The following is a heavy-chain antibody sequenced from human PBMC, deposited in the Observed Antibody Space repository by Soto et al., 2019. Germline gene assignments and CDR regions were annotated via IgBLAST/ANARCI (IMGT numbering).Heavy chain of an antibody. D-gene: IGHD1-26*01. CDR1: GFTFSDYY. V-gene: IGHV3-11*06. J-gene: IGHJ4*02. CDR2: ISTTGSFT. CDR3: ARAQWELDY. Sequence: QVQLVESGGGLVKPGGSLRLSCAASGFTFSDYYMSWIRQAPGKGLEWVSFISTTGSFTNYADSLKGRFTISRDNAKNSLYQQINSLRGDDTAVYYCARAQWELDYWGQGTLVTVSS.